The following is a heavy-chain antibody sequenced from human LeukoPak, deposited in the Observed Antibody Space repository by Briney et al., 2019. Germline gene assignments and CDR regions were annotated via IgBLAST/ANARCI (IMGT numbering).Heavy chain of an antibody. Sequence: GGSLRLSCAASGFTFSSYSMNWVRQAPGKGLEWVSSISSSSSYINYADSVKGRFTISRDNAKNSLYLQMNSLRAEDTAVYYCASQGGLLWFGELSGGMDVWGQGTTVTVSS. J-gene: IGHJ6*02. D-gene: IGHD3-10*01. CDR2: ISSSSSYI. CDR3: ASQGGLLWFGELSGGMDV. V-gene: IGHV3-21*01. CDR1: GFTFSSYS.